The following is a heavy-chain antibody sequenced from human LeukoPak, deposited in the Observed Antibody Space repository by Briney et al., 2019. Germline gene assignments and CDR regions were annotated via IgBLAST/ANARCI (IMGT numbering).Heavy chain of an antibody. CDR1: GGTFSSYT. V-gene: IGHV1-69*05. CDR3: ASTGYSSGWYPFDY. Sequence: SVKVSCKASGGTFSSYTISWVRQAPGQGLEWMGGIIPIFGTANYAQKFQGRVTITTDESTSTAYMELSSLRSEDTALYYCASTGYSSGWYPFDYWGQGTLVTVSS. D-gene: IGHD6-19*01. J-gene: IGHJ4*02. CDR2: IIPIFGTA.